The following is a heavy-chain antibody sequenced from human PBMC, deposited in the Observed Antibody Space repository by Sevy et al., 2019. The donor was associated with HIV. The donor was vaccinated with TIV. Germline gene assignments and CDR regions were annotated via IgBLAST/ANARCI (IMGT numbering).Heavy chain of an antibody. CDR3: AREGCTKPHDY. J-gene: IGHJ4*02. Sequence: VGSLRLSCAASGFTFSKYSMSWVRQPPGKGLEGVSTLSFGCGEINYADSVKGRFTISRDNSKSSVYLQMNNLRPEDTAVYYCAREGCTKPHDYWGQGTLVTVSS. V-gene: IGHV3-23*01. D-gene: IGHD2-8*01. CDR2: LSFGCGEI. CDR1: GFTFSKYS.